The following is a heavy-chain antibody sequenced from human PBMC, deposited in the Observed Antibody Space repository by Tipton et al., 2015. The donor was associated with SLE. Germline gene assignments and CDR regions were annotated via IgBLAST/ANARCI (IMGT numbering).Heavy chain of an antibody. J-gene: IGHJ6*03. D-gene: IGHD1-1*01. Sequence: RSLRLACAASGLTSRSYAMSWVRQAPGKGLEWVAVISYDGSNKYYADSVKGRFTISRGNSKNTLYLQMNSLRAEDTAVYYCARDGYGFLDYYYYYMDVWGKGTTVTVSS. CDR2: ISYDGSNK. CDR3: ARDGYGFLDYYYYYMDV. V-gene: IGHV3-30-3*01. CDR1: GLTSRSYA.